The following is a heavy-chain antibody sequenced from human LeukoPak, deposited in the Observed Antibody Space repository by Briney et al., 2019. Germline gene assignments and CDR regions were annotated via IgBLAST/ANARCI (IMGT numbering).Heavy chain of an antibody. J-gene: IGHJ6*02. D-gene: IGHD6-6*01. Sequence: GESLKISCKGSGYSFTSYWIGWVRQMPGKGLEWMGIIYPGDSDTRYSPSFQGQVTISADKSISTAYLQWSSLKASDTAMYYCARHLSGVGSDSSSSGDGPHYYGMDVWGQGTTVTVSS. V-gene: IGHV5-51*01. CDR3: ARHLSGVGSDSSSSGDGPHYYGMDV. CDR1: GYSFTSYW. CDR2: IYPGDSDT.